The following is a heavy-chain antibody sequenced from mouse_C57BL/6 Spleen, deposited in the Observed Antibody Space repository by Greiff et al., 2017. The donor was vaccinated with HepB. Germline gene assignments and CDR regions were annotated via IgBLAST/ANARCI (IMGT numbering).Heavy chain of an antibody. D-gene: IGHD1-1*01. Sequence: EVKLVESGAGLVKPGGSLKLSCAASGFTFSSYAMSWVRQTPEKRLEWVAYISSGGDYIYYADTVKGRFTISRDNARNTLYLQMSSLKSEDTAMYYCTRAGSSPFDYWGQGTTLTVSS. V-gene: IGHV5-9-1*02. CDR3: TRAGSSPFDY. CDR2: ISSGGDYI. CDR1: GFTFSSYA. J-gene: IGHJ2*01.